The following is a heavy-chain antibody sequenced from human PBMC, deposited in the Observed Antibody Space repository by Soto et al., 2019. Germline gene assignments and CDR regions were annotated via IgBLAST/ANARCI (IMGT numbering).Heavy chain of an antibody. Sequence: EVQLVESGGGLVQPGDSLRLSCAASGFTIGAYVFHWVRQAPGKALEYISAISSYGCNIYYANSVKGRFIISRDNSKNTLYLQMGSLRAEDMGVYYCARAVVSGNYYKGVYYYYYMDVWGKGTTVTVSS. CDR2: ISSYGCNI. CDR3: ARAVVSGNYYKGVYYYYYMDV. CDR1: GFTIGAYV. V-gene: IGHV3-64*01. D-gene: IGHD3-10*01. J-gene: IGHJ6*03.